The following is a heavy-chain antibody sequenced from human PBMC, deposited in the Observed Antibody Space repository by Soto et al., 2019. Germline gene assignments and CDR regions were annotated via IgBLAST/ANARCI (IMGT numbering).Heavy chain of an antibody. CDR2: ISSRITTI. CDR3: ARDVDTAMGNFDY. J-gene: IGHJ4*02. V-gene: IGHV3-48*02. Sequence: EVQLVESGGGLVQPGGSLRLSCVVSGFTFSSYRMNWVRQAPGKGLEWVSFISSRITTIYYADSVKGRFTISRDNAKNSLYLQMNSLRDEDTAVYYCARDVDTAMGNFDYWGQGTLVTVSS. D-gene: IGHD5-18*01. CDR1: GFTFSSYR.